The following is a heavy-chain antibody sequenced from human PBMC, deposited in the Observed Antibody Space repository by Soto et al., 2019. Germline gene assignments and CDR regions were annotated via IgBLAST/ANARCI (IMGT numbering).Heavy chain of an antibody. J-gene: IGHJ6*03. V-gene: IGHV3-23*01. CDR2: ISGSGGST. Sequence: GGSLRLSCAASGFTFSSYAMSWVRQAPGKGLEWVSAISGSGGSTYYADSVKGRFTISRDNSKNTLYLQMNSLRAEDTAVYYCAKDGVAEGYEYYYYYMDVWGKGTTVTVSS. D-gene: IGHD5-12*01. CDR3: AKDGVAEGYEYYYYYMDV. CDR1: GFTFSSYA.